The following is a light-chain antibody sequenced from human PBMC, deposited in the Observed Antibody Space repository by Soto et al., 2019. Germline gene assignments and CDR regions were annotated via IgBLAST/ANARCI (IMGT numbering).Light chain of an antibody. CDR3: QQYYHWPYT. CDR1: QSVSSN. J-gene: IGKJ2*01. Sequence: EIVMTQSPATLSVSPGERATLSCRASQSVSSNLAWYQQRPGQAPRLLISGASTRATGLPARFSGGKSVTEFTLTISSLQSEDFAVYFCQQYYHWPYTFGQGTNLEIK. CDR2: GAS. V-gene: IGKV3-15*01.